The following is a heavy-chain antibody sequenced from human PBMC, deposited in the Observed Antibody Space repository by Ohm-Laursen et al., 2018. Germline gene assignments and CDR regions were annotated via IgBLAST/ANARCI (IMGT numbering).Heavy chain of an antibody. CDR2: MNPNSGNT. J-gene: IGHJ6*02. D-gene: IGHD5-12*01. V-gene: IGHV1-8*01. CDR3: AREGSGSGYDFQTRYYYYGMDV. CDR1: GNTFTSYD. Sequence: ASVTASCKASGNTFTSYDINWVRQATGQGLEWMGWMNPNSGNTGYAQKFQGRVTMTRNTSISTAYMELSSLRSEDTAVYYCAREGSGSGYDFQTRYYYYGMDVWGQGTTVTVSS.